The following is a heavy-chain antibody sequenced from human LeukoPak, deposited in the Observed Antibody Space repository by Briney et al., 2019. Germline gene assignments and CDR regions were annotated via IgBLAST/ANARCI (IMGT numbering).Heavy chain of an antibody. D-gene: IGHD3-22*01. J-gene: IGHJ4*02. CDR3: AKLLYYYDSSQPY. CDR2: ISRDGGDT. CDR1: GFTFNNYG. V-gene: IGHV3-23*01. Sequence: GGSLRLSCAASGFTFNNYGMSWVRQAPGRGLEWVSAISRDGGDTFYADSVKGRFTISRDNSKNTLYLQMNSLRAEDTAVYYCAKLLYYYDSSQPYWGQGTLVTVSS.